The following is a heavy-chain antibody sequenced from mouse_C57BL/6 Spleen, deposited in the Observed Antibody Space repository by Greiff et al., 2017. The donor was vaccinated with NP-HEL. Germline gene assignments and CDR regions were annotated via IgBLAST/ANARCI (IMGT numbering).Heavy chain of an antibody. D-gene: IGHD1-1*01. CDR1: GYTFTSYW. CDR3: ARSWYGSIHYYAMDY. Sequence: VKLQQPGTELVKPGASVKLSCKASGYTFTSYWMHWVKQRPGQGLEWIGNINPSNGGTNYNEKFKSKATLTVDKSSSTAYMQLSSLTSEDSAVYYCARSWYGSIHYYAMDYWGQGTSVTVSS. V-gene: IGHV1-53*01. CDR2: INPSNGGT. J-gene: IGHJ4*01.